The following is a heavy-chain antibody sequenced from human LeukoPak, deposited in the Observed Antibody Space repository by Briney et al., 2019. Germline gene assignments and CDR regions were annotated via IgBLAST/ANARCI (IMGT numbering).Heavy chain of an antibody. CDR1: GGSISSGGYS. D-gene: IGHD5-18*01. J-gene: IGHJ4*02. V-gene: IGHV4-30-2*01. CDR2: IYHSGST. CDR3: ARSGYSYGYLGY. Sequence: PSETLSLTCAVSGGSISSGGYSWSWIRQPPGKGLEWIGYIYHSGSTYYNPSLKSRVTISVDRSKNQFSLKLSSVTAADTAVYYCARSGYSYGYLGYWGQGTLVTVSS.